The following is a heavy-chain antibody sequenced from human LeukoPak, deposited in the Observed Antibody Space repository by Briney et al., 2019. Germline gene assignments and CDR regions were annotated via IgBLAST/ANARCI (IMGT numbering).Heavy chain of an antibody. V-gene: IGHV4-59*08. J-gene: IGHJ4*02. CDR1: GGSISNYY. CDR2: IYHSGDT. CDR3: ARHNFARPFDY. Sequence: SETLSLTCSVSGGSISNYYWSWIRQPPGKGLEWIGYIYHSGDTNSNPSLKSRVTISMDTSKNQFSLKLSSVAAADTAVYYCARHNFARPFDYWGQGTQVTVSS. D-gene: IGHD6-6*01.